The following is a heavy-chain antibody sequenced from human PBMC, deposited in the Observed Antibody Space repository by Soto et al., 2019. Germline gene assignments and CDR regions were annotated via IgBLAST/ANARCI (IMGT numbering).Heavy chain of an antibody. Sequence: SVKVSCKXSGGTFSSYAISWVRQAPGQGLEWMGGIIPIFGTANYAQKFQGRVTITADESTSTAYMELSSLRSEDTAVYYCARDLDIVVVPAASNTQNWFDPWGQGTLVTVSS. D-gene: IGHD2-2*01. CDR2: IIPIFGTA. V-gene: IGHV1-69*13. CDR3: ARDLDIVVVPAASNTQNWFDP. J-gene: IGHJ5*02. CDR1: GGTFSSYA.